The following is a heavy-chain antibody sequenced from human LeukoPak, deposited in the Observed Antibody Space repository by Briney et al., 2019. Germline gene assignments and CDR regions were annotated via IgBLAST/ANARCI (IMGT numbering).Heavy chain of an antibody. CDR2: IKTDGSEK. V-gene: IGHV3-7*01. CDR3: AREAYSSSSRDY. CDR1: GFTFSNYW. D-gene: IGHD6-6*01. J-gene: IGHJ4*02. Sequence: GGSLRLSCEGSGFTFSNYWMGWVRQAPGKGLQWVANIKTDGSEKYYVDSVKGRFTISRDNAKNSLYLQMNSLRAEDTAVYYCAREAYSSSSRDYWGQGTLVTVSP.